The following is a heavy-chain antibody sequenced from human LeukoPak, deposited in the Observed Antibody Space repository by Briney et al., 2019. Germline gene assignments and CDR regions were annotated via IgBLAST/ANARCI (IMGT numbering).Heavy chain of an antibody. CDR3: ARGFRAFDF. J-gene: IGHJ3*01. CDR2: ISSTSTSI. CDR1: GFTFSSHT. V-gene: IGHV3-21*01. Sequence: GGSLRLSCAASGFTFSSHTMNWVRQAPGKGLEWVSSISSTSTSIYHADSVKGRFAISRDNTKNSLYLQMDSLRAEDTAVYYCARGFRAFDFWAQGTMVTVSS.